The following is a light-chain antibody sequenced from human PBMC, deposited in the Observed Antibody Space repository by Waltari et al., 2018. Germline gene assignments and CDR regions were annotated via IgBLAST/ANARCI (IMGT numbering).Light chain of an antibody. V-gene: IGKV4-1*01. J-gene: IGKJ1*01. CDR3: QQYYSSPPT. Sequence: DIVMTQSPDSLAMSLGERATINCKSSQSVLYDSNNKNYLAWYQQKLGQPPKLLIYWASTRESGVPDRFSGSGSGTEFTLTIGSLQAEDVAVYYCQQYYSSPPTFGPGTAVEI. CDR1: QSVLYDSNNKNY. CDR2: WAS.